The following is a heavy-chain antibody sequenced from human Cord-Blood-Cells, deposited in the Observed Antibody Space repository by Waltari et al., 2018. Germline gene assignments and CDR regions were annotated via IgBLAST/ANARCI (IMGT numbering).Heavy chain of an antibody. CDR2: IYYSGSP. CDR3: ARGLSGYYGSGSYFDY. D-gene: IGHD3-10*01. V-gene: IGHV4-59*01. J-gene: IGHJ4*02. Sequence: QVQLQESGPGLVKPSETLSLTCTVSGGSISSYYWSWIRQPPGKGLEWIGYIYYSGSPNYDPSLKDRVTISVDTSKNQFSLKLSSVTAADTAVYYCARGLSGYYGSGSYFDYWGQGTLVTVSS. CDR1: GGSISSYY.